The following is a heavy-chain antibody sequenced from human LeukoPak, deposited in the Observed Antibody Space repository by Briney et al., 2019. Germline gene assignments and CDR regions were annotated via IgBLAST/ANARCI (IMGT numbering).Heavy chain of an antibody. D-gene: IGHD3-22*01. CDR3: AKGGGYYDSSDYPSAGFDL. V-gene: IGHV3-23*01. CDR2: ISGSGGST. CDR1: GFTFSSYA. J-gene: IGHJ2*01. Sequence: PGGSLRLSCAASGFTFSSYAMSWVRQAPGKGLEWVSAISGSGGSTYYADSVKGRFTISRDNSKNTLYLQMNSLRAEDTALYYCAKGGGYYDSSDYPSAGFDLWGRGTLVTVSS.